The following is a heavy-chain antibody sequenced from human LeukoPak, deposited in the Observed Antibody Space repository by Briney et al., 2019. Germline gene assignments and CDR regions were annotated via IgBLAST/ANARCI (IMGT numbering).Heavy chain of an antibody. Sequence: ASVKVSCKASGYTFTGYYMHRVRQAPGQGLEWMGWISTHNGNTNYAQKFQGRGTMTTDTSTSTAYMELRSLRSDDTAVYYCARGASYVILTGYSYFDYWGQGTLVTVSS. CDR2: ISTHNGNT. J-gene: IGHJ4*02. CDR3: ARGASYVILTGYSYFDY. CDR1: GYTFTGYY. V-gene: IGHV1-18*04. D-gene: IGHD3-9*01.